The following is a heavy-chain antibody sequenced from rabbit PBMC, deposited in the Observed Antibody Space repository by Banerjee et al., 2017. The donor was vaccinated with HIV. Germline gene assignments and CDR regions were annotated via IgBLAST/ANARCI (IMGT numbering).Heavy chain of an antibody. CDR3: ARDWGGSCVNAVYYFNL. Sequence: QSLEESGGDLVKPEGSLTLTCKASGFDFSDNALCWFRQAPGKGPEWIGTIYAGSSGITDYASWVNCRFTFSKTSSTTVTLQMSSLTAADSATYFCARDWGGSCVNAVYYFNLCGPGSLVTVS. CDR1: GFDFSDNA. J-gene: IGHJ4*01. V-gene: IGHV1S40*01. CDR2: IYAGSSGIT. D-gene: IGHD3-3*01.